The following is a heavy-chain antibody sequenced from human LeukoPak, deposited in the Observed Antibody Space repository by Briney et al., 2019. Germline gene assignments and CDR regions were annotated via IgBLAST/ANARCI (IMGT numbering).Heavy chain of an antibody. Sequence: GGSLRLSCAASGFIFSSCAMSWVRQAPGRGLEWVSAISASGTNTYYADSVKGRFTISRDNSKNTLYLQMHSLRAEDTAVYYCAKDPLYDYVWGSYRYTGGAFDIWGQGTMVTVSS. J-gene: IGHJ3*02. CDR3: AKDPLYDYVWGSYRYTGGAFDI. CDR1: GFIFSSCA. V-gene: IGHV3-23*01. D-gene: IGHD3-16*02. CDR2: ISASGTNT.